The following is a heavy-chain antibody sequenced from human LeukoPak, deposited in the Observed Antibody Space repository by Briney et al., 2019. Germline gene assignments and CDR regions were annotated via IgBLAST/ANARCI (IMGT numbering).Heavy chain of an antibody. CDR3: AKVPLYNSYYYYYYYMDV. CDR1: GFTFSSYW. CDR2: IKQDGSEK. Sequence: GGSLRLSCAASGFTFSSYWMSWVRQAPGKGLEWVANIKQDGSEKYYVDSVKGRFTISRDNAKNTLFLQTNSLRAEDTAVYYCAKVPLYNSYYYYYYYMDVWGKGTTVTVSS. J-gene: IGHJ6*03. V-gene: IGHV3-7*03. D-gene: IGHD5-24*01.